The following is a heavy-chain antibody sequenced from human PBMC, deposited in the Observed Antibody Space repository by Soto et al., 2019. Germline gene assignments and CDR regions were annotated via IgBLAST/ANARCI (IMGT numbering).Heavy chain of an antibody. D-gene: IGHD2-15*01. CDR1: VGAFSDYA. CDR2: IMPIFRAP. CDR3: ERRMKGHHIGNYYYGMDV. V-gene: IGHV1-69*12. Sequence: QVQLVQSGAEVKKPGSSVKVSCKASVGAFSDYAFSWVRQAPGQGLEWLGGIMPIFRAPDYAQKCQGRVTITADQSTRTAYMAMHIRRAADTVLYYCERRMKGHHIGNYYYGMDVWGQGTTVTVS. J-gene: IGHJ6*02.